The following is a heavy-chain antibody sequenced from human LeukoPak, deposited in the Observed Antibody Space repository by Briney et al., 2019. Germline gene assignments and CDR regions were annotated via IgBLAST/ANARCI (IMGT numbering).Heavy chain of an antibody. D-gene: IGHD6-19*01. CDR1: GVSISSHY. Sequence: PSETLSLTCTVSGVSISSHYWSWIRPPPGKGLEWIGYIYYSVSTNYNPSLKSRVTISVDTSKNQFSLKLSSVTAADTAVYYCASQAGDYWGQGTLVTVSS. CDR2: IYYSVST. CDR3: ASQAGDY. J-gene: IGHJ4*02. V-gene: IGHV4-59*11.